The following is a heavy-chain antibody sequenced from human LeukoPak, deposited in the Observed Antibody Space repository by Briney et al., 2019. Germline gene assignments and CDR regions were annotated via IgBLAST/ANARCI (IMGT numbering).Heavy chain of an antibody. CDR3: ARARSYYDSSGYLFDY. CDR2: IIPIFGTA. Sequence: SVKVSCKASGGTFSSYAISWVRQAPGQGLEWMGRIIPIFGTANYAQKFRGRVTITTDESTSTAYMELSSLRSEDTAVYYCARARSYYDSSGYLFDYWGQGTLVTVSS. V-gene: IGHV1-69*05. CDR1: GGTFSSYA. J-gene: IGHJ4*02. D-gene: IGHD3-22*01.